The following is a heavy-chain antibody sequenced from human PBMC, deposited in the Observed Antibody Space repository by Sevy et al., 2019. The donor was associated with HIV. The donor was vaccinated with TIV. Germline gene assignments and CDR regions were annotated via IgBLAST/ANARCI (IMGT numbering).Heavy chain of an antibody. CDR3: VRGPNCGVGGCQQISPYCLDV. J-gene: IGHJ6*03. CDR1: GFAFSDHY. V-gene: IGHV3-72*01. Sequence: GGSLRLSCAASGFAFSDHYVDWVRQAPGKGLEWFGRIRNRPNRYTTEYAASVEGRFTISRDDSRHSLYLQMNSLKTEDSAVYYCVRGPNCGVGGCQQISPYCLDVWGIGATVTVSS. CDR2: IRNRPNRYTT. D-gene: IGHD2-21*01.